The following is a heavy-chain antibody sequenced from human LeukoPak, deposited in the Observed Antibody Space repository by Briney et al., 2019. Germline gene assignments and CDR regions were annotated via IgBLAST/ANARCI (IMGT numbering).Heavy chain of an antibody. J-gene: IGHJ4*02. V-gene: IGHV6-1*01. CDR3: ARDCGGTYGSYYFVY. CDR2: SFYRSKWHN. Sequence: SQTLSLTCAISGYSVSSNSVAWHWITQSPSRGLEWLGRSFYRSKWHNEYAESVKSRLTINPDTSKNQFSLQLNSVTPEDTAVYYCARDCGGTYGSYYFVYWGQGALVTVPS. D-gene: IGHD2-21*01. CDR1: GYSVSSNSVA.